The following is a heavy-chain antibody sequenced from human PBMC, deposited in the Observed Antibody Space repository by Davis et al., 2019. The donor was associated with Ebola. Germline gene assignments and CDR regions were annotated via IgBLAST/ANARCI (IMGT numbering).Heavy chain of an antibody. J-gene: IGHJ6*02. CDR2: VKQDGSDT. CDR1: GLTFTHYW. V-gene: IGHV3-7*02. D-gene: IGHD3-10*01. Sequence: GGSLRLSCVVSGLTFTHYWMNWVRQAPGKRLEWAANVKQDGSDTYYVDSVKGRFIISRDNTKNSIYLEMNDLRVDDTAVYYCATLPGGRGMDVWGQGTTVTVSS. CDR3: ATLPGGRGMDV.